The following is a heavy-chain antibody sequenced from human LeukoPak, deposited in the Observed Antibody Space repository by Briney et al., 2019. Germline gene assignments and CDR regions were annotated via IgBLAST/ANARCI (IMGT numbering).Heavy chain of an antibody. Sequence: GASVKVSCKASGYTFTGYYMHWVRQAPGQGLEWMGWINPNSGGTNYAQKFQGRVTMTRDTSISTAYMELSRLRSDDTAVYYCAREGVVATISHLYGNDYWGQGTLVTVSS. CDR1: GYTFTGYY. V-gene: IGHV1-2*02. CDR3: AREGVVATISHLYGNDY. CDR2: INPNSGGT. J-gene: IGHJ4*02. D-gene: IGHD5-12*01.